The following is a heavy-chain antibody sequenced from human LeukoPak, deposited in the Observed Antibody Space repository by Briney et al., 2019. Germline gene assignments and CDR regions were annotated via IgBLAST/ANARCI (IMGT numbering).Heavy chain of an antibody. Sequence: SETLSLTCTVSGGSISSYYWSWIRQPAGKGLEWIGRIYTSGSTNYNPSLKSRVTMSVDTSKNQFSLELSSVTAADTAVYYCARDRGVTPTYYYYMDVWGKGTTVTISS. CDR2: IYTSGST. CDR3: ARDRGVTPTYYYYMDV. D-gene: IGHD2-21*02. J-gene: IGHJ6*03. CDR1: GGSISSYY. V-gene: IGHV4-4*07.